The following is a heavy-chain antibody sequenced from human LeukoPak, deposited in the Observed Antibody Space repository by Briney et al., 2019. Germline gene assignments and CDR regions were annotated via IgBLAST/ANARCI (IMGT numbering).Heavy chain of an antibody. CDR3: VINGSWGS. CDR2: IKQDGSEK. CDR1: GFTFSSYW. J-gene: IGHJ4*02. Sequence: PGRSLRLSCAASGFTFSSYWMSWVRQAPGKGLEWVANIKQDGSEKYYVDSVKGRFTISRDNAKNSLYLQMNCLRAQDPAVYYCVINGSWGSWGQGPLATVSS. D-gene: IGHD3-16*01. V-gene: IGHV3-7*01.